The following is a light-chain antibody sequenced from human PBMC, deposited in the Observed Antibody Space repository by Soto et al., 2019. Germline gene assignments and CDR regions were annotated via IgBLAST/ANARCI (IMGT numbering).Light chain of an antibody. CDR2: LGS. V-gene: IGKV2-28*01. CDR1: QSLLHSNGYNY. Sequence: DIVMTQSPLSLPVTPGEPASISCRSSQSLLHSNGYNYLDWYLQKPGQSPQLLIYLGSNRASGVPVRFSGSGSGTAFTLKISRVEDEDVGVYYFMQALQTPWTFGQGTKVEIK. J-gene: IGKJ1*01. CDR3: MQALQTPWT.